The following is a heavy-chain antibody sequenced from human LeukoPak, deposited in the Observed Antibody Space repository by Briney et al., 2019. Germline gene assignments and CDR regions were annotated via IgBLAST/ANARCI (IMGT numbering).Heavy chain of an antibody. D-gene: IGHD3-10*01. Sequence: PGRSLRLSCAASGFTFDDYAMHWVRQAPGKGLEWVSGISWNSGSIGYADSVKGRFTISRDNAKNSLYLQMNSLRAEDSAIYYCVRAGGYWGQGTLVTVSS. CDR3: VRAGGY. CDR1: GFTFDDYA. CDR2: ISWNSGSI. V-gene: IGHV3-9*01. J-gene: IGHJ4*02.